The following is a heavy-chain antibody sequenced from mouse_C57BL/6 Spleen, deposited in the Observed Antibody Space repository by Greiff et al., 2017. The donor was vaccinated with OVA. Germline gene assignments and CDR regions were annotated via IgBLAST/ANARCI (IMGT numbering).Heavy chain of an antibody. CDR2: IWRGGST. D-gene: IGHD1-1*01. V-gene: IGHV2-5*01. CDR1: GFSLTSYG. CDR3: AKKDYYGSSGYAMDY. J-gene: IGHJ4*01. Sequence: LQESGPGLVQPSQSLSITCTVSGFSLTSYGVHWVRQSPGKGLEWLGVIWRGGSTDYNAAFMSRLSITKDNSKSQVFFKMNSLQADDTAIYYCAKKDYYGSSGYAMDYWGQGTSVTVSS.